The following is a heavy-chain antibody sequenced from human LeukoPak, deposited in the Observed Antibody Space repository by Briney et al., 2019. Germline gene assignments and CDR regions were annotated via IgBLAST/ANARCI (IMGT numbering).Heavy chain of an antibody. CDR1: GGSISSGGYY. CDR3: ARESRGYSGYDFFDY. J-gene: IGHJ4*02. D-gene: IGHD5-12*01. V-gene: IGHV4-31*03. CDR2: IYYSGST. Sequence: SETLSLTCTVSGGSISSGGYYWSWIRQHPGKGLEWIGYIYYSGSTYYNPSLKSRVTISVDTSKNQFSLKLSSVTAADTAVYYCARESRGYSGYDFFDYWGQGTLVTVSS.